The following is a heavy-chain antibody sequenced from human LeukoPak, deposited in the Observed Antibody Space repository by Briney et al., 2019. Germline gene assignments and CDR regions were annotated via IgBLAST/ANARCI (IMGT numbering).Heavy chain of an antibody. CDR1: GGSISSGGYY. CDR2: IYYSGST. CDR3: ARALATDSLTRPTEFDP. Sequence: SETLSLTCTVSGGSISSGGYYWSWIRQHPGKGLEWIGYIYYSGSTYNNPSLKSRVTISVDTSKNQFSLKLSSVTAADTAVYYCARALATDSLTRPTEFDPWGQGTLVTVSS. J-gene: IGHJ5*02. V-gene: IGHV4-31*03. D-gene: IGHD2-15*01.